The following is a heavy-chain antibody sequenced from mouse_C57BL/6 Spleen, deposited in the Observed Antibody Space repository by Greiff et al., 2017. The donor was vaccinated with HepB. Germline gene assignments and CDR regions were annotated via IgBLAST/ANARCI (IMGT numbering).Heavy chain of an antibody. CDR2: IDPETGGT. D-gene: IGHD1-1*01. V-gene: IGHV1-15*01. CDR1: GYTFTDYE. CDR3: TGYGSSRAWLAY. J-gene: IGHJ3*01. Sequence: XLQQTGAELVRPGASVTLSCKASGYTFTDYEMHWVKQTPVHALEWIGAIDPETGGTAYNQKFKGKAILTADKSSSTAYMELRSLTSEDSAVYYCTGYGSSRAWLAYWGQGTLVTVSA.